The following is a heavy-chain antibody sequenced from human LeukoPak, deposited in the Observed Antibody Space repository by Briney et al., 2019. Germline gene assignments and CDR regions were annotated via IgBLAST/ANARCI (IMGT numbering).Heavy chain of an antibody. J-gene: IGHJ4*02. CDR2: IYYSGTT. V-gene: IGHV4-59*01. Sequence: SETLSLTCTVSGGSISNYYWNWIRQPPGKGLEWIGYIYYSGTTNYNPSLKSRVSMSVDTSKNQFSLKLSSVTAADTAVYYCARWTTVTTIVDYWGQGTLVTVSS. CDR3: ARWTTVTTIVDY. CDR1: GGSISNYY. D-gene: IGHD4-17*01.